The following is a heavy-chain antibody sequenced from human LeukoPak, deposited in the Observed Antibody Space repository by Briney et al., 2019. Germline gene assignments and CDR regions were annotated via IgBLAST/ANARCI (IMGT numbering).Heavy chain of an antibody. CDR1: GFPFSSYA. V-gene: IGHV3-23*01. CDR2: VSGSGGGT. Sequence: GGSLRLSCAASGFPFSSYAMSWVRQAPGKGLEWVSVVSGSGGGTYYADSVKGRFTISRDNSKSTLYLQMNSLRAEDTAVYYRAKSLWFGAYYFDYWGQGTLVTVSS. J-gene: IGHJ4*02. CDR3: AKSLWFGAYYFDY. D-gene: IGHD3-10*01.